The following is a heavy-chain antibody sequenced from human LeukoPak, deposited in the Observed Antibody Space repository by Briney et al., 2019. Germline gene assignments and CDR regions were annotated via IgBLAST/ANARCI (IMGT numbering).Heavy chain of an antibody. D-gene: IGHD3-16*01. CDR3: AKDFISDDYAPNTFDI. CDR1: GFTFSGYA. J-gene: IGHJ3*02. Sequence: GGSLRLSCAASGFTFSGYAMSWVRQAPGKGLEWVSAISGSGGSTYYADSVKGRFTISRDNSKNTLYLQMNSLRAEDTAVYYCAKDFISDDYAPNTFDIWGQGTMVTVSS. CDR2: ISGSGGST. V-gene: IGHV3-23*01.